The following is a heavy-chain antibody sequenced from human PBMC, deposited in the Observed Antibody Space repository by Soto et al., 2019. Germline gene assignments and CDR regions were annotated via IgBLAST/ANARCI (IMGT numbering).Heavy chain of an antibody. V-gene: IGHV4-34*01. Sequence: SETLSLTCAVYGGSCSGYYWSWIRQPPGKGLEWIGEINHSGSTNYNPSLKSRVTISVDTSKNQFSLKLSSVTAADTAVYYCAREYSSSAGRYKAFDIWGQGTMVTVSS. CDR2: INHSGST. D-gene: IGHD6-6*01. J-gene: IGHJ3*02. CDR1: GGSCSGYY. CDR3: AREYSSSAGRYKAFDI.